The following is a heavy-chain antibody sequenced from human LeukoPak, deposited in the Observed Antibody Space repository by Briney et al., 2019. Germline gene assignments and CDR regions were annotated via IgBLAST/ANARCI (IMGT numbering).Heavy chain of an antibody. CDR2: ISISGAST. CDR1: GFSFSNAW. V-gene: IGHV3-23*01. J-gene: IGHJ3*02. CDR3: AKVIDSYGQGDI. Sequence: PGGSLRLSCAASGFSFSNAWMSWVRQAPGKGLEWVSGISISGASTYYADSVKGRFTISRDNSKNTLYLQMNSLRAEDTAVYYCAKVIDSYGQGDIWGQGTMVTVSS. D-gene: IGHD5-18*01.